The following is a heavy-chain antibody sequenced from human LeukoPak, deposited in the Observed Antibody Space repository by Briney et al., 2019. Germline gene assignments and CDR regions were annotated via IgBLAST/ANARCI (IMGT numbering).Heavy chain of an antibody. Sequence: GGSLRLSCAASGFTFRGYAMSWVRQAPGKGLEWVSAISGSGGSTYYADSVKGRFTISRDNSKNTLYLQMNSLRAEDTAVYYCAKAPDIVVVPARFDYWGQGTLVTVSS. J-gene: IGHJ4*02. V-gene: IGHV3-23*01. CDR1: GFTFRGYA. CDR2: ISGSGGST. D-gene: IGHD2-2*01. CDR3: AKAPDIVVVPARFDY.